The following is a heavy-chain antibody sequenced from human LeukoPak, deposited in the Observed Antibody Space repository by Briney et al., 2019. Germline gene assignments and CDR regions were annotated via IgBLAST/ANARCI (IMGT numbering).Heavy chain of an antibody. Sequence: GGSLRLSCAASGFTFNRYAMHWVRQAPGKGLEWVAVISYDGSDKYYADSVKGRFTISRDNSKNTLYLQMNSLRPEDTAVYYCARDFGSGTIADYWGQGTLVTVSS. CDR1: GFTFNRYA. CDR3: ARDFGSGTIADY. J-gene: IGHJ4*02. D-gene: IGHD3-10*01. CDR2: ISYDGSDK. V-gene: IGHV3-30-3*01.